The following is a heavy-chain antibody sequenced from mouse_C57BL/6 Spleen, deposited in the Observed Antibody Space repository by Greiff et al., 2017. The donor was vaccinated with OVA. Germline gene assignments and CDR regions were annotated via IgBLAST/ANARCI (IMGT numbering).Heavy chain of an antibody. V-gene: IGHV1-4*01. CDR1: GYTFTSYT. CDR3: ASYDYDGPGAY. J-gene: IGHJ3*01. Sequence: QVQLKESGAELARPGASVKMSCKASGYTFTSYTMHWVKQRPGQGLEWIGYINPSSGYTKYNQKFKDKATLTADKSSSTAYMQLSSLTSEDSAVYYCASYDYDGPGAYWGQGTLVTVSA. D-gene: IGHD2-4*01. CDR2: INPSSGYT.